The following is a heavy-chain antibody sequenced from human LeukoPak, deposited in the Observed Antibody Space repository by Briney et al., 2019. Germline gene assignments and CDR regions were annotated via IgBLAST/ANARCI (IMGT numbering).Heavy chain of an antibody. V-gene: IGHV3-30-3*01. J-gene: IGHJ4*02. Sequence: GGSLRLSCAASGFTFSSYAMHWVRQAPGKGLEWVAVISYDGSNKYYADSVKGRFTIFRDNSKNTLYLQMNSLRAEDTAVYYCARAIAVAAHHDYWGQGTLVTVSS. CDR3: ARAIAVAAHHDY. CDR1: GFTFSSYA. CDR2: ISYDGSNK. D-gene: IGHD6-19*01.